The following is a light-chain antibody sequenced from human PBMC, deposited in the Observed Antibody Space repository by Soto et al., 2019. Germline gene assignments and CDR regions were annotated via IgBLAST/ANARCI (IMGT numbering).Light chain of an antibody. CDR3: QSYDSSNSLD. CDR2: EDN. V-gene: IGLV6-57*03. Sequence: NFMLTQPHSVSESPGKTVTISCTRSSGSIASNYVQWYQQRLGSAPTTVIYEDNQRPSGVPDRFSGSIDSSSNSASLTISGLKTEDEADYYCQSYDSSNSLDFGTGTKVTVL. J-gene: IGLJ1*01. CDR1: SGSIASNY.